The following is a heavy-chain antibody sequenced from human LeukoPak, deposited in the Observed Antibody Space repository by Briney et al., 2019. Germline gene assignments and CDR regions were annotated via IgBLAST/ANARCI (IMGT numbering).Heavy chain of an antibody. D-gene: IGHD4-23*01. CDR1: GGSISKSTYN. Sequence: TSETLSLTCTVSGGSISKSTYNCGCLRQPPGKGLGWSETISDSGTTYTSPSLRSRVTISVNTSKNQFSLKLTSVTAADTGVYYCAGQGDGGRAYDHWGEGSQVTVSS. CDR3: AGQGDGGRAYDH. CDR2: ISDSGTT. V-gene: IGHV4-39*01. J-gene: IGHJ4*02.